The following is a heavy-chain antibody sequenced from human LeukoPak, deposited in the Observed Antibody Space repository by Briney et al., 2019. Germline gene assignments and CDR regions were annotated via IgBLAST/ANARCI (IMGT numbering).Heavy chain of an antibody. CDR2: ISAYNGNT. V-gene: IGHV1-18*01. CDR1: GYTFTSYG. CDR3: ARDTAIAAAGTFDY. Sequence: GASVKVSCKASGYTFTSYGISWVRQAPGQGLEWMGWISAYNGNTNYAQKLQGRVTMTTDTSTSTAYMELRSLGSDDTAVYYCARDTAIAAAGTFDYWGQGTLVTVSS. J-gene: IGHJ4*02. D-gene: IGHD6-13*01.